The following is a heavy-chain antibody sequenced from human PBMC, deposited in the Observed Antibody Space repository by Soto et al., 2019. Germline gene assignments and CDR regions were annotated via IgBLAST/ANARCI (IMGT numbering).Heavy chain of an antibody. CDR2: IIPIPGTA. D-gene: IGHD2-2*01. J-gene: IGHJ6*02. CDR3: ARSQGSSTSLEIYYYYYYGMDV. Sequence: QVQLVQSGAEVKQPGSSVKVSCKASGGTFGSYAISWVRQAPGQGPEWMGGIIPIPGTANYAQKFQGRVTIAADESTSTAYMELSSLRSEDTAVYYCARSQGSSTSLEIYYYYYYGMDVWGQGTTVTVSS. CDR1: GGTFGSYA. V-gene: IGHV1-69*01.